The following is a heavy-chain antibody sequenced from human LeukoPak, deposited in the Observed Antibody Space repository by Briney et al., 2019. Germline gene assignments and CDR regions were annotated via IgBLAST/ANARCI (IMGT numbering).Heavy chain of an antibody. CDR1: GFTFNNYG. D-gene: IGHD6-13*01. Sequence: GGSLRLSCAASGFTFNNYGMHWVRQAPGKGLEWLAVISYDGNNKYYAGSVKGRFTISRENAKNSLYLQMNSLRAGDTAVYYCARAKTQGIAAAGTGGYWGQGTLVTVSS. V-gene: IGHV3-30*03. J-gene: IGHJ4*02. CDR3: ARAKTQGIAAAGTGGY. CDR2: ISYDGNNK.